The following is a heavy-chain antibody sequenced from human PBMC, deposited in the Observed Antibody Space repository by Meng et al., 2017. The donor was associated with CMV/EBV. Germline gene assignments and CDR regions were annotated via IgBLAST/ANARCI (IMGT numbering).Heavy chain of an antibody. D-gene: IGHD3-10*01. CDR2: INWNGGST. CDR3: ARGMVRGGHTTSFDY. J-gene: IGHJ4*02. Sequence: GGSLRLSCAASGFTFDDYGMSWVRQAPGKGLEWVSDINWNGGSTGYADSVKGRFTISRDNAKNSLYLQMNSLRAEDTALYYCARGMVRGGHTTSFDYWGQGTLVTVSS. V-gene: IGHV3-20*04. CDR1: GFTFDDYG.